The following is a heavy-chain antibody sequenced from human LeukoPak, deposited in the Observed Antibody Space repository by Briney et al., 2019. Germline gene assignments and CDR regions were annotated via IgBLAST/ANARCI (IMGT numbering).Heavy chain of an antibody. D-gene: IGHD2-8*01. J-gene: IGHJ4*02. Sequence: PGGSLRLSCAASGFTFSSYSMNWVRQAPGKGLEWVSSISSSSSYIYYADSVKGRFTISRDNAKNSLYLQMNSLRAEDTAVYYCAREPPGYCTNGVCERSFDYWGQGTLVTVSS. CDR1: GFTFSSYS. CDR2: ISSSSSYI. V-gene: IGHV3-21*01. CDR3: AREPPGYCTNGVCERSFDY.